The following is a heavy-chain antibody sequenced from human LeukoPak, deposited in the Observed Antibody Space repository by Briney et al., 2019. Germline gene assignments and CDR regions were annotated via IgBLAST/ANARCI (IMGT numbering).Heavy chain of an antibody. CDR3: ARRRKYVWGSYRPYYFDY. Sequence: SETLSLTCTVSSGSINTSNYYWGWIRQPPGTGLEWIGNIFYRGGTYYSPSLKSRVTISVDTSKDQFSLKLSSVTAADTAVYYCARRRKYVWGSYRPYYFDYWGQGILVTVSS. J-gene: IGHJ4*02. D-gene: IGHD3-16*02. CDR2: IFYRGGT. V-gene: IGHV4-39*07. CDR1: SGSINTSNYY.